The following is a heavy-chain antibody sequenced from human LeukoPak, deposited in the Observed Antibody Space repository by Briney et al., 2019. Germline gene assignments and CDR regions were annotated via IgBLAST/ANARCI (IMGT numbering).Heavy chain of an antibody. J-gene: IGHJ4*02. D-gene: IGHD2-15*01. V-gene: IGHV3-23*01. CDR1: GFTFSSYA. Sequence: GGSLRLSCAASGFTFSSYAMSWVRQAPGKGLEWVSAISGSGGSTYYADSVKGRFTISRDNSKNTLYLQMNSLRAEDTAVYYCAPDGGGNLVARYYFDYWGQGTLVTVSS. CDR3: APDGGGNLVARYYFDY. CDR2: ISGSGGST.